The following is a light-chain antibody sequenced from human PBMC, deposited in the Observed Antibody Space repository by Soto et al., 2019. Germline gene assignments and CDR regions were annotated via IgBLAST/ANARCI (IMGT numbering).Light chain of an antibody. Sequence: DIQMTQSPSSLSAFVGDRVTITCRASQTISNFLNWYQQKPGRAPYLLIYAASTLQSGVPSRFSGSQSGTDFTLTIDSLQPEDFATYYCQQRYSTPLTFGGGTKVEIK. CDR2: AAS. V-gene: IGKV1-39*01. CDR3: QQRYSTPLT. J-gene: IGKJ4*01. CDR1: QTISNF.